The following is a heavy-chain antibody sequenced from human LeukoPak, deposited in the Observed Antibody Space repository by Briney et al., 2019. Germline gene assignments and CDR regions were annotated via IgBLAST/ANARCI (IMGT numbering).Heavy chain of an antibody. CDR2: IYYSGST. Sequence: SETVSLTCTVSGGSISSSSYYWGWIRQPPGKGLEWIGSIYYSGSTYYNPSLKSRVTISVDTSKNQFSLKLSSVTAADTAVYYCARHRDVSSGYSIDYWGQGTLVTVSS. CDR3: ARHRDVSSGYSIDY. D-gene: IGHD3-22*01. J-gene: IGHJ4*02. CDR1: GGSISSSSYY. V-gene: IGHV4-39*01.